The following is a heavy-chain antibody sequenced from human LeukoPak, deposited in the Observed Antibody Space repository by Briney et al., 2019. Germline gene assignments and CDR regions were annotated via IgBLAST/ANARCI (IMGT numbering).Heavy chain of an antibody. CDR3: ARDRRYYDSSGYYYGYFQH. D-gene: IGHD3-22*01. V-gene: IGHV1-69*05. CDR2: IIPIFGTA. J-gene: IGHJ1*01. Sequence: GASVKVSCKASGGTFSSYAISWVRQAPGQGLEWMGGIIPIFGTANYAQKFQGRVTITTDESTSTAYMELSSLGSEDTAVYYCARDRRYYDSSGYYYGYFQHWGQGTLVTVSS. CDR1: GGTFSSYA.